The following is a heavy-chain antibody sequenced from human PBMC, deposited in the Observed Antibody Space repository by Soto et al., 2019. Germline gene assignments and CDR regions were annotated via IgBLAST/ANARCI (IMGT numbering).Heavy chain of an antibody. J-gene: IGHJ3*02. CDR2: IIPIFGTA. Sequence: SVKVSCKASGGTFSSYAISWVRQAPGQGLEWMGGIIPIFGTANYAQKFQGRVTITADESTSTAYMELSSLRSEDTAVYYCARVLWEQLVPIDAFDIWGQGTMVTVSS. V-gene: IGHV1-69*13. CDR3: ARVLWEQLVPIDAFDI. D-gene: IGHD6-13*01. CDR1: GGTFSSYA.